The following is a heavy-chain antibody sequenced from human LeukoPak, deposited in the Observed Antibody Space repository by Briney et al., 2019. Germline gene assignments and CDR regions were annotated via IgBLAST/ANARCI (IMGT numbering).Heavy chain of an antibody. D-gene: IGHD6-19*01. CDR1: GFTFSSYA. CDR2: ISGSGGST. CDR3: ARGRNVAVAGSWGNY. V-gene: IGHV3-23*01. Sequence: GGSLRLSCAASGFTFSSYAMSWVRQAPGKGLEWVSAISGSGGSTYYADSVKGRFTISRDNSKNTLYLQMNSLRAEDTAVYYCARGRNVAVAGSWGNYWGQGTLVTVSS. J-gene: IGHJ4*02.